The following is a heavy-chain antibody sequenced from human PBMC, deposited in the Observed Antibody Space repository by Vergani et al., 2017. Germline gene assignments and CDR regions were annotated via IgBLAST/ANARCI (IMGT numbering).Heavy chain of an antibody. Sequence: QVQLVQSGDEVKKPGSSVKVSCKASGGIVSNYAITWVRQAPGHGLEWLGRIIPVFGTTDYGQRFQGRVTITADESTSTAYMELSSLTSDDAAMYYCAKTGMTTATYDGMDVWGQGTTVTVSS. CDR3: AKTGMTTATYDGMDV. J-gene: IGHJ6*02. CDR2: IIPVFGTT. D-gene: IGHD4-11*01. CDR1: GGIVSNYA. V-gene: IGHV1-69*13.